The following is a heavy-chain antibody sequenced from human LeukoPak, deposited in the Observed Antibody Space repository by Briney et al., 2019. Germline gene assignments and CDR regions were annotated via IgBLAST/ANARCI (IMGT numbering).Heavy chain of an antibody. CDR1: GFTFSNFA. V-gene: IGHV3-23*01. CDR3: AKGAAAGKVDWFDP. J-gene: IGHJ5*02. CDR2: ITGYGAT. D-gene: IGHD6-13*01. Sequence: GGSLRLCCAASGFTFSNFAMMWVRQAPGTGLQWVSTITGYGATFYADSVRGRFTIFRDTSMNTLFLQMNILGAEDTAVYYCAKGAAAGKVDWFDPWGQGTLVTVSS.